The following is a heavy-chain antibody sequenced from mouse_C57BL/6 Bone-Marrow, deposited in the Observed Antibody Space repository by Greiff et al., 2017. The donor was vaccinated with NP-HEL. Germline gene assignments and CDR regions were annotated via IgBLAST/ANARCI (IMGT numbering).Heavy chain of an antibody. J-gene: IGHJ4*01. Sequence: VQLLQSGPELVKPGASVKISCKASGYSFTGYYMNWVKQSPEKSLEWIGEINPSTGGTTYNQKFKAKATLTVDKSSSTAYMQLKSLTSEDSAVYYCARKNYNNQYWGQGTSVTVSS. CDR2: INPSTGGT. CDR3: ARKNYNNQY. V-gene: IGHV1-42*01. D-gene: IGHD2-5*01. CDR1: GYSFTGYY.